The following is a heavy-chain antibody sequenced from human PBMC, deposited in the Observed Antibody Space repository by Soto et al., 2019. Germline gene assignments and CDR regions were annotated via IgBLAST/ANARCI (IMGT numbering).Heavy chain of an antibody. V-gene: IGHV5-51*01. CDR1: GFTFTSYW. CDR2: VFPGDSDT. D-gene: IGHD3-10*01. CDR3: ARQGEGFYQRQIDF. Sequence: VESLKISCKGSGFTFTSYWIAWVRQMPGKGPEWMGVVFPGDSDTRYSPSFQGQVIISADKSTSTAYLQWSSLKASDSAIYYCARQGEGFYQRQIDFWGQGTLVKVSS. J-gene: IGHJ4*02.